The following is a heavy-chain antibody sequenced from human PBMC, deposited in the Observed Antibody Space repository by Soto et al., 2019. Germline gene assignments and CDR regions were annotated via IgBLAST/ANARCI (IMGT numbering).Heavy chain of an antibody. CDR3: AKAQPSFDIVVVPAASSDYYYLDV. Sequence: DVQLVESGGGLVQPGRSLRLSCAASGFTFDDYAMHWVRQAPGKGLEWVSGISWNSGSIGYADSVKGRFTISRDNAKNYLYLKINSLRAEDTAVYYCAKAQPSFDIVVVPAASSDYYYLDVWGKGTTVTVSS. CDR1: GFTFDDYA. J-gene: IGHJ6*03. CDR2: ISWNSGSI. D-gene: IGHD2-2*01. V-gene: IGHV3-9*01.